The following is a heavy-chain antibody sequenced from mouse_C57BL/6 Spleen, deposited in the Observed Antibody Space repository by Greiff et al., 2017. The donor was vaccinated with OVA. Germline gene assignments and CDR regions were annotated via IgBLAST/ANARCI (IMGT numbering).Heavy chain of an antibody. D-gene: IGHD4-1*01. V-gene: IGHV2-2*01. J-gene: IGHJ3*01. CDR3: AIQNWDVAY. CDR2: IWSGGST. CDR1: GFSLTSYG. Sequence: VQLVESGPGLVQPSQSLSITCTVSGFSLTSYGVHWVRQSPGKGLEWLGVIWSGGSTDYNAAFISRLSISKDNSKSQVFFKMNSLQADDTAIYYCAIQNWDVAYWGQGTLVTVSA.